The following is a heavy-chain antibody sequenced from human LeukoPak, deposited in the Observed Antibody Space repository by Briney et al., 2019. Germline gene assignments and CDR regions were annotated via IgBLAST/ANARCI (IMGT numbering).Heavy chain of an antibody. D-gene: IGHD6-13*01. CDR3: ARAEAAAGFDY. J-gene: IGHJ4*02. CDR1: GGSISSGSYY. CDR2: IYTSGST. V-gene: IGHV4-61*02. Sequence: SETLSLTCTVSGGSISSGSYYWSWIWQPAGKGLEWIGRIYTSGSTNYNPSLKSRVTISVDTSKNQFSLKLSSVTAADTAVYYCARAEAAAGFDYWGQGTLVTVSS.